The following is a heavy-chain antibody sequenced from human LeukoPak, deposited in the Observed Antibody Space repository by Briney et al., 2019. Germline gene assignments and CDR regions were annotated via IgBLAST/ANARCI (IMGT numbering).Heavy chain of an antibody. D-gene: IGHD3-16*01. Sequence: SETLSLTCTVSGDSMSSYYWSWIQQPPGQGLQWIAYIYHNGDTNYNPSLKRRVTMSLDTAKNQFSLKLSSVTAADTAVYYCATYIWGRHFDYWGQGTLVTVSS. J-gene: IGHJ4*02. CDR1: GDSMSSYY. CDR2: IYHNGDT. V-gene: IGHV4-59*01. CDR3: ATYIWGRHFDY.